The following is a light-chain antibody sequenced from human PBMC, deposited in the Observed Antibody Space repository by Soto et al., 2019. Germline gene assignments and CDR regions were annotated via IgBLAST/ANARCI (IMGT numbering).Light chain of an antibody. V-gene: IGKV3-20*01. CDR1: ESVSNS. J-gene: IGKJ1*01. Sequence: ETVLTQSPATLSLSPGERATLSCRASESVSNSLAWYQHKPGQAPRLLIYGASSRATGIPDRFSGSGSGTDFTLTISRLEPEDFAVYYCQQYGSSPPTFGQGTKVEIK. CDR2: GAS. CDR3: QQYGSSPPT.